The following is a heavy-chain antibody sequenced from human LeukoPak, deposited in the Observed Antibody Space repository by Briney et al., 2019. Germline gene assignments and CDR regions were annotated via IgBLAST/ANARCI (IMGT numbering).Heavy chain of an antibody. J-gene: IGHJ4*02. V-gene: IGHV1-8*01. Sequence: ASVKVSCKASGYTFTSYDINWVRQATGQGLEWMGWMNPNRGNTGYAQKFQGRVTMTRNTSISTAYMELSSLRSEDTAVYYCARDENYYDSSGYYPRGVFDYWGQGTLVTVSS. CDR3: ARDENYYDSSGYYPRGVFDY. CDR2: MNPNRGNT. CDR1: GYTFTSYD. D-gene: IGHD3-22*01.